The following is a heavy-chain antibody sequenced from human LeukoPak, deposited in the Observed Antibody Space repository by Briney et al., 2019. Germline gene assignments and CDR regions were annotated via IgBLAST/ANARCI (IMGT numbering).Heavy chain of an antibody. D-gene: IGHD2-15*01. J-gene: IGHJ4*02. Sequence: TGGSLRLSCAASGFTFSSYEMNWVRQAPGKGLEWVSYISSSGSNKYYADSVKGRFTISRDFSQNTVYLQMNSLRAEDTAVYYCARVKRLVVAAPFDYWGQGTLVTVSS. CDR1: GFTFSSYE. CDR2: ISSSGSNK. CDR3: ARVKRLVVAAPFDY. V-gene: IGHV3-48*03.